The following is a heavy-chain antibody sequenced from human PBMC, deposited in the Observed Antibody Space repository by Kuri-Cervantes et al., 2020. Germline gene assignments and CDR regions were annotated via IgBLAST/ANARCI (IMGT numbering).Heavy chain of an antibody. CDR1: GYIFTNYG. D-gene: IGHD4-17*01. J-gene: IGHJ3*02. Sequence: ASVKVSCKASGYIFTNYGISWVRLAPGQGLEWMGWISVKTGKTKFVQKFQDRVTLTTDTSTSTAYMELRSLRSDDTAVYYCARDRDYGDYKAFDIWGQGTMVTVSS. CDR2: ISVKTGKT. CDR3: ARDRDYGDYKAFDI. V-gene: IGHV1-18*01.